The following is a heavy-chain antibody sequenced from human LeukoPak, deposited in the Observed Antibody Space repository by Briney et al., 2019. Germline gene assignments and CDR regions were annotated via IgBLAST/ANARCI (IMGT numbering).Heavy chain of an antibody. CDR3: SRDTAFSDS. D-gene: IGHD3-3*01. CDR2: ISYDGSNK. Sequence: GGSLRLSCAASGFTFSSYAMHWVRQAPGKGLEWVAVISYDGSNKYYADSAKGRFTISRDNAKNSLYLQMNSLRAEDTAVYYCSRDTAFSDSWGQGTLVTVSS. CDR1: GFTFSSYA. J-gene: IGHJ4*02. V-gene: IGHV3-30-3*01.